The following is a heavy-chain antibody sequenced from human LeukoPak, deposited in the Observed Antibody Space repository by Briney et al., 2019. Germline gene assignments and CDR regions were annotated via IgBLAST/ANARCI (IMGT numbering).Heavy chain of an antibody. CDR1: GFIFSSHW. J-gene: IGHJ4*02. CDR2: IKTDSSET. Sequence: GGSLRLSCAASGFIFSSHWMGWVRQAPGKGLEWVTNIKTDSSETCYVDSVKGRFTVSRDNARNSLYLQINSLRAEDTAVYYCARDNDFWSYPDYWGQGTLVTVSS. CDR3: ARDNDFWSYPDY. V-gene: IGHV3-7*01. D-gene: IGHD3-3*01.